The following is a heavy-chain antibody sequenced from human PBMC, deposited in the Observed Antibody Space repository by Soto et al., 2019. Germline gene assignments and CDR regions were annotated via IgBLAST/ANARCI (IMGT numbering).Heavy chain of an antibody. V-gene: IGHV4-59*08. CDR3: ARRADYEGFDY. Sequence: SETLSLTCTVSGVSISSYYWSWIRQPPGKGLEWIGYIYYSGSTNYNPSLKSRVTISVDTSKNQFSLKLSSVTAADTAVYYCARRADYEGFDYWGQGTLVTVSS. D-gene: IGHD4-17*01. CDR2: IYYSGST. CDR1: GVSISSYY. J-gene: IGHJ4*02.